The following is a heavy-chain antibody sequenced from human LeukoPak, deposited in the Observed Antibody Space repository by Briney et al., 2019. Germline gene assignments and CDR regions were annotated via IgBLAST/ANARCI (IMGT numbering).Heavy chain of an antibody. D-gene: IGHD3-10*01. V-gene: IGHV4-4*02. Sequence: GSLRLSCVASGLVFRKHWVSWVRQAPGKGLEWIGEIYDSGSTNYNPSLKSRVTISVDTSKNQFSLKLSSVTAADTSVYYCARRSYYGSGSSYYWGQGTLVTASS. J-gene: IGHJ4*02. CDR3: ARRSYYGSGSSYY. CDR2: IYDSGST. CDR1: GLVFRKHW.